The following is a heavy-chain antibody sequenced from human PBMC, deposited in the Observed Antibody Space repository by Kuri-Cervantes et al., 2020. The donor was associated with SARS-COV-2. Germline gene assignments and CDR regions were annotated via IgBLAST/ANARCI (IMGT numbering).Heavy chain of an antibody. CDR2: INPSGGST. D-gene: IGHD6-13*01. V-gene: IGHV1-46*01. CDR1: GYTFTSYY. Sequence: ASVKVSCKASGYTFTSYYMHWVRQAPGQGLERRGIINPSGGSTSYAQKFQGRVTMTRDTSTSTVYMELSSLRSEDTAVYYCARAQEHNAQQLAGVDYWGQGTLVTVSS. J-gene: IGHJ4*02. CDR3: ARAQEHNAQQLAGVDY.